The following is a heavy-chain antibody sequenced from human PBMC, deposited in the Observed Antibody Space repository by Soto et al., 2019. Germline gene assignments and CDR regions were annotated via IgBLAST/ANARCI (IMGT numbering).Heavy chain of an antibody. V-gene: IGHV3-23*01. CDR3: AQRGGSGYYGAFDY. Sequence: GWSLRLSCAASGFTFATFAMSWVRQAPGKGLEWVSGLSDSGGITYYADSVRGRFTISRDNSKNKLYLQMNSLRGDDTAVYYCAQRGGSGYYGAFDYWGHGTLVTVSS. J-gene: IGHJ4*01. CDR1: GFTFATFA. D-gene: IGHD3-22*01. CDR2: LSDSGGIT.